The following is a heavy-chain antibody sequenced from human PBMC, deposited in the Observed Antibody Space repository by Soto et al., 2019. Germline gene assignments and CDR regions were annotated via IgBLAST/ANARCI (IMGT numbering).Heavy chain of an antibody. CDR2: ISAYNGNT. CDR1: GYTFTSYG. Sequence: VASVKVSCKASGYTFTSYGISWVRQAPGQGLEWMGWISAYNGNTNYAQKLQGRVTMTTDTSTSTAYMELRSLRSDDTAVYYCARDGQSRITIFGVVPDYWGQGTLVTVSS. J-gene: IGHJ4*02. D-gene: IGHD3-3*01. V-gene: IGHV1-18*01. CDR3: ARDGQSRITIFGVVPDY.